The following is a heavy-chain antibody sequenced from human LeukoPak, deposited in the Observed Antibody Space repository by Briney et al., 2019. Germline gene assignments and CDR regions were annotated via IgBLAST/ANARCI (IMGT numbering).Heavy chain of an antibody. CDR1: GGSISSSSYY. J-gene: IGHJ3*02. CDR3: ALNPDSSGYTGAFDI. Sequence: SETLSLTCTVSGGSISSSSYYWGWIRQPPGKGLEWIGSIYYSGSTYYNPSLKSRVTISVDKSTNQFSLKLISVTAADTAVYYCALNPDSSGYTGAFDIWGQGTLVTVSS. V-gene: IGHV4-39*07. D-gene: IGHD3-22*01. CDR2: IYYSGST.